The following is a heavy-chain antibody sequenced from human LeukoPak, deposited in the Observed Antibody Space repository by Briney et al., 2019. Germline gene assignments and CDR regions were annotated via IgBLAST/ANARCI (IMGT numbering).Heavy chain of an antibody. CDR1: GGSISSYY. D-gene: IGHD4-23*01. Sequence: PSETLSLTCTVSGGSISSYYWSWIRQPPGKGLEWIGYIYYSGSTNYNPSLKSRVTISVDTSKNQFSLKLSSVTAADTAVYYCARAARPVGYFDYWAREPWSPSPQ. CDR2: IYYSGST. V-gene: IGHV4-59*01. CDR3: ARAARPVGYFDY. J-gene: IGHJ4*02.